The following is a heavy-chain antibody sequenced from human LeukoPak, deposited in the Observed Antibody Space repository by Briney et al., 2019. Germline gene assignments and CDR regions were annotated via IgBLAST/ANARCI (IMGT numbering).Heavy chain of an antibody. CDR1: GYTFTSYG. J-gene: IGHJ6*02. CDR3: ARDAHQIAGHYYYYGMDV. CDR2: ISAYNGNT. V-gene: IGHV1-18*01. D-gene: IGHD6-13*01. Sequence: ASVKVSCKASGYTFTSYGISWVRQAPGQGLEWMGLISAYNGNTNYAQKLQGRVTMTTDTSTSTAYMELRSLRSDDTAVYYCARDAHQIAGHYYYYGMDVWGQGTTVTVSS.